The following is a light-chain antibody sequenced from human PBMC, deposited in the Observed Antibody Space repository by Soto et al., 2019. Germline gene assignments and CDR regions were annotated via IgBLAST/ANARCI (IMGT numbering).Light chain of an antibody. V-gene: IGKV3-20*01. CDR3: QQYESSWT. CDR2: GAS. J-gene: IGKJ1*01. Sequence: EIVLTQSPGTLSLSPGERATLSCRASQSISSTFLAWYQHKPGQAPKVVIYGASRRDTGIPDRFSGSGSGTDFTLNISRLEPEDFAVYYWQQYESSWTFGQGTKVEMK. CDR1: QSISSTF.